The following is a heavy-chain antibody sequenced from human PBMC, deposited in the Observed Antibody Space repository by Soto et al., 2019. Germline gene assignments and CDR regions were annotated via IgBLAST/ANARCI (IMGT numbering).Heavy chain of an antibody. CDR3: ARERYTAMDADYYYGMDV. V-gene: IGHV1-18*01. Sequence: ASVKVSCKASGYTFTSYGISWVRQAPGQGLEWMGWISAYNGNTNYAQKLQGRVTMTTDTSTSTAYMELRSLRSDDTAVYYCARERYTAMDADYYYGMDVWGQGTTVTVSS. J-gene: IGHJ6*02. D-gene: IGHD5-18*01. CDR2: ISAYNGNT. CDR1: GYTFTSYG.